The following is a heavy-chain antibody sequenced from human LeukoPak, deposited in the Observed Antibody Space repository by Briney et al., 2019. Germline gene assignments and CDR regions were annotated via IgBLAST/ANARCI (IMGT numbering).Heavy chain of an antibody. Sequence: GGSLRLSCAASGFTFSSCAMSWVRQAPGKGLEWVSGIISTGGSTYYADSVKGRFTISRDNSKSTLYLQMDSLRAEDTAVYDCAKGYSSGWRTYFDYWGQGTLVTVSS. V-gene: IGHV3-23*01. CDR1: GFTFSSCA. D-gene: IGHD6-19*01. CDR2: IISTGGST. J-gene: IGHJ4*02. CDR3: AKGYSSGWRTYFDY.